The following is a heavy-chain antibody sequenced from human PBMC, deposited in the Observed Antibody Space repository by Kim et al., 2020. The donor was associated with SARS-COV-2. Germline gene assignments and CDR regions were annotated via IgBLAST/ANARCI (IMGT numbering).Heavy chain of an antibody. CDR3: ARGYCSSTSCYFDY. J-gene: IGHJ4*02. D-gene: IGHD2-2*01. V-gene: IGHV4-59*13. Sequence: SETLSLTCTVSGGSISSYYWSWIRQPPGKGLEWIGYIYYSGSTNYNPSLKSRVTISVDTSKNQFSLKLSSVTAADTAVYYCARGYCSSTSCYFDYWGQGTLVTVSS. CDR2: IYYSGST. CDR1: GGSISSYY.